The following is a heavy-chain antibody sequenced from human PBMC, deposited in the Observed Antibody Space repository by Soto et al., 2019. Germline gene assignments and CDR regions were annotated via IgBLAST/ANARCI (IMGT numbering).Heavy chain of an antibody. CDR2: IWYDGSNK. Sequence: PGGSLRLSCAASGFTFSSYGMHWVRQAPGKGLEWVAVIWYDGSNKYYADSVKGRFTISRDNSKNTLYLQMNSLRAEDTAVYYCARDGQWLVPDAFDIWGQGTMVTVSS. V-gene: IGHV3-33*01. CDR3: ARDGQWLVPDAFDI. D-gene: IGHD6-19*01. J-gene: IGHJ3*02. CDR1: GFTFSSYG.